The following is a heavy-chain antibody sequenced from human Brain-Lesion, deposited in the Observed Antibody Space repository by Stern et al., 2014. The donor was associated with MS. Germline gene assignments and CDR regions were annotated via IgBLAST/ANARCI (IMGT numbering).Heavy chain of an antibody. J-gene: IGHJ4*02. V-gene: IGHV3-43D*03. CDR1: GFTFDDYA. Sequence: EVQLVESGGVVVQPGGSLRLSCAASGFTFDDYAMHWVRQAPGKGLEWVSLITWDGGSTSHTDSVKGRFSISRDNRKSFLYLQMNSLRPEDTALYYCAGGLGFWGRGTLVTVSS. CDR2: ITWDGGST. CDR3: AGGLGF. D-gene: IGHD2-21*01.